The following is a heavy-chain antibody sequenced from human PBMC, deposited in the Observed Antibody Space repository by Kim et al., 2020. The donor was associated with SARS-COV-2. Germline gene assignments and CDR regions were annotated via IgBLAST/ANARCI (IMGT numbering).Heavy chain of an antibody. CDR2: IYYSGST. V-gene: IGHV4-39*01. D-gene: IGHD3-16*01. CDR3: ARGYSQYYDYVWGSAPTNWFDP. Sequence: SETLSLTCTVSGGSISSSSYYWGWIRQPPGKGLEWIGSIYYSGSTYYNPSLKSRVTISVDTSKNQFSLKLSSVTAADTAVYYCARGYSQYYDYVWGSAPTNWFDPWGQGTLVTVSS. CDR1: GGSISSSSYY. J-gene: IGHJ5*02.